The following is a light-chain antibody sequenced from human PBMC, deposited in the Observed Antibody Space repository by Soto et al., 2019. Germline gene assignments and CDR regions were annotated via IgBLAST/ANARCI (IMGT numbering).Light chain of an antibody. V-gene: IGLV2-8*01. CDR2: EVS. CDR1: SSDVGGYNY. Sequence: QSALTQPPSASGSPGQSVTISCTGTSSDVGGYNYVSWYQQHPGKAPKLMIYEVSKRPSGVRDRFSGSKSGNTASLTVSGLQAEDEADYYCTSYAGRNNLVFGGGTKVTVL. J-gene: IGLJ3*02. CDR3: TSYAGRNNLV.